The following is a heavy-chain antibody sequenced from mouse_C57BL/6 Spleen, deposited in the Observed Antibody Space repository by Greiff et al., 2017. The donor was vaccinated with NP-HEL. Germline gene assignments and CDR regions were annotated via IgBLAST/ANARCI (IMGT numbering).Heavy chain of an antibody. D-gene: IGHD1-1*01. CDR2: INPNNGGT. CDR3: APDYYGRGFAY. Sequence: VQLQQSGPELVKPGASVKISCKASGYTFTDYYMNWVKQSHGKSLEWIGDINPNNGGTSYNQKFKGKATLTVDKSSSTAYMELRSLTSEDSAVYYCAPDYYGRGFAYWGQGTLVTVSA. CDR1: GYTFTDYY. V-gene: IGHV1-26*01. J-gene: IGHJ3*01.